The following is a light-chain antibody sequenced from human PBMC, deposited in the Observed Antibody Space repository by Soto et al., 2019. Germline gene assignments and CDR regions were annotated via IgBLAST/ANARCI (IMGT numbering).Light chain of an antibody. CDR3: SSYAGSSNV. CDR1: NSNIGSNT. Sequence: QPVLTQPPSASGTPGQRVTISCSGSNSNIGSNTVNWYQQLPGTAPKLLIYDNNQRPSGVPGRFSDSKSGTSASLAISGLQSEDEADYYCSSYAGSSNVFGTGTKLTVL. J-gene: IGLJ1*01. CDR2: DNN. V-gene: IGLV1-44*01.